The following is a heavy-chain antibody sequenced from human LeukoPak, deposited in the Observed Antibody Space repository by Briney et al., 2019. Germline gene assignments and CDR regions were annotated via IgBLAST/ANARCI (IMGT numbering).Heavy chain of an antibody. CDR1: GFTFSSDS. CDR2: ISSSRSYI. D-gene: IGHD1-26*01. V-gene: IGHV3-21*01. J-gene: IGHJ6*03. CDR3: ARDPYSGSYGDSYYYMDV. Sequence: GGSLRLSCAASGFTFSSDSVNCGRQAPGKGLEWGSSISSSRSYIYYADSVKGRFTISRDNAKNSLYLQMNSLRAEDTAIYYCARDPYSGSYGDSYYYMDVWGKGTTVTISS.